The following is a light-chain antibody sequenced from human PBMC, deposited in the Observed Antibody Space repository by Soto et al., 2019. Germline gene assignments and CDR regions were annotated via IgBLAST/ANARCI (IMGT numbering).Light chain of an antibody. CDR1: QSVANR. J-gene: IGKJ1*01. Sequence: EIVMSQSPAAVSVSTGERASLSCRASQSVANRLAWYQHTPGQAPRLLIYGAIYRATGVPAKFSGSGSGTEFTLTITSLQSEDFALYYCQQYIDWPRTFGQGTKVDIK. V-gene: IGKV3-15*01. CDR2: GAI. CDR3: QQYIDWPRT.